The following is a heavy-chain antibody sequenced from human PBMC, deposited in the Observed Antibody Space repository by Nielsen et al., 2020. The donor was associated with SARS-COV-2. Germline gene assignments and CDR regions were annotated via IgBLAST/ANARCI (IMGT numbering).Heavy chain of an antibody. V-gene: IGHV3-74*01. CDR1: GFTFSNTW. D-gene: IGHD3-16*01. CDR2: ITPSGSGT. Sequence: GESLKISCSASGFTFSNTWMDWVRQAPGQGLVWVSRITPSGSGTAYADSVKGRFAVSSDNAENTVVLQIHSLRVEDTAVYYCAGGAAFWGGTQKYYMDVWGKGTPVTVSS. CDR3: AGGAAFWGGTQKYYMDV. J-gene: IGHJ6*03.